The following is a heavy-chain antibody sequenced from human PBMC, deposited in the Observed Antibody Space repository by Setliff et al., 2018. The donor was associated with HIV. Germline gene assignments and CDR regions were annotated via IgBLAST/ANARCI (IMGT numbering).Heavy chain of an antibody. Sequence: PSVTLSLTCTVSGGSTSNEYWSWIRQHPGKGLELIGYIYDSGSPKYNPSLKSRVTISVDTSERQFSLRMTSTTAADTAVYYCARGVPLLPPNFWGQGTLVTVSS. J-gene: IGHJ4*02. CDR1: GGSTSNEY. V-gene: IGHV4-59*12. CDR3: ARGVPLLPPNF. CDR2: IYDSGSP. D-gene: IGHD2-21*02.